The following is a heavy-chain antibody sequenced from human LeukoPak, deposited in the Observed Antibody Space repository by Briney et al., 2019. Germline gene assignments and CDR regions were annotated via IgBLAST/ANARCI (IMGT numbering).Heavy chain of an antibody. CDR3: ARDPYSGAYGDTYYYYMDV. V-gene: IGHV3-21*01. Sequence: GGSLRLSCAASGFTFITYNMDWVRQTPGKGLEWISSITTSSSYTFYADSVKGRFTISRDNARNSLYLQMNSLTAEDTAVYYCARDPYSGAYGDTYYYYMDVWGKGTTVTISS. CDR2: ITTSSSYT. CDR1: GFTFITYN. D-gene: IGHD1-26*01. J-gene: IGHJ6*03.